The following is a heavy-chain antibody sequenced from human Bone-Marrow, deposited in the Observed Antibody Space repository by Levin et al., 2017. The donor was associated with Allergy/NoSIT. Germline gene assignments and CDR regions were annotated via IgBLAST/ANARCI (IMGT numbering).Heavy chain of an antibody. J-gene: IGHJ4*02. CDR2: ISGSGGST. CDR1: GFTFSSYA. D-gene: IGHD6-19*01. Sequence: LSLTCAASGFTFSSYAMSWVRQAPGKGLEWVSAISGSGGSTYYADSVKGRFTISRDNSKNTLYLQMNSLRAEDTAVYYCAKRSQAVADLPLDYWGQGTLVTVSS. CDR3: AKRSQAVADLPLDY. V-gene: IGHV3-23*01.